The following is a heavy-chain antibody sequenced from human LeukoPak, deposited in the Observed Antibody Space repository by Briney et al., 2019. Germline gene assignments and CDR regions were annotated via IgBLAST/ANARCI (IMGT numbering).Heavy chain of an antibody. CDR1: GYTFTGYC. CDR3: ARADSNNWDAKYYFDY. CDR2: INPNSGGT. D-gene: IGHD1-26*01. J-gene: IGHJ4*02. Sequence: ASVKVSCKTSGYTFTGYCMHWVRQAPGQGLEWMGRINPNSGGTNYAQKFQGRVTMTRDTSITTAYMELSSLRSDDTAVYYCARADSNNWDAKYYFDYWGQGALVTVSS. V-gene: IGHV1-2*06.